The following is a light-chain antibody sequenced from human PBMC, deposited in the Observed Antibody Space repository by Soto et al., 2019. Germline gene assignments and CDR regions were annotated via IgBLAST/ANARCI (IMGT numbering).Light chain of an antibody. Sequence: EIVLTQSPGTLSLSPGERATLSCRASQIVSSNYLAWYQQKPGQAPRLLIYGASSRATGIPDRFSGSGSGTDFTLTISRLEPEVFAVYYCQHYGSSPRTFGQGTKLEIK. J-gene: IGKJ2*01. CDR3: QHYGSSPRT. CDR2: GAS. V-gene: IGKV3-20*01. CDR1: QIVSSNY.